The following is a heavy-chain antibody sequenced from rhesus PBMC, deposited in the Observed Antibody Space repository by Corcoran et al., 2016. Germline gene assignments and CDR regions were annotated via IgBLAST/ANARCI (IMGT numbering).Heavy chain of an antibody. Sequence: EVQLVQPGAEVKKPGASVKVSCKDSGYNFTECSMHWVRQAPVTGLEWMGGVNPIYGEIIHAEKFHVRVTMTEDTSTDTAYMALSSLGSEDTAVYYCARGTPFDYWGQGVLVTVSS. V-gene: IGHV1-156*01. CDR2: VNPIYGEI. CDR3: ARGTPFDY. CDR1: GYNFTECS. J-gene: IGHJ4*01.